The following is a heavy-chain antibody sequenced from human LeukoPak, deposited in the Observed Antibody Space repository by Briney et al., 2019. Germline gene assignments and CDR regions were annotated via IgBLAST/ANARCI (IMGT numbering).Heavy chain of an antibody. Sequence: ASVKVSCKASGYTFTGYYMHWVRQAPGQGLEWMGWINPNSGGTNYAQKFQGRVTMTRDTSISTAYMELSRLRSDDTAVYYCARDDYGDYANWFDPWGQGTLVTVSS. CDR1: GYTFTGYY. V-gene: IGHV1-2*02. CDR3: ARDDYGDYANWFDP. CDR2: INPNSGGT. D-gene: IGHD4-17*01. J-gene: IGHJ5*02.